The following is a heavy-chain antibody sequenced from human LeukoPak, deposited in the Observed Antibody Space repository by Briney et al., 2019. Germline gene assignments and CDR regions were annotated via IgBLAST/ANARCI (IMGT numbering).Heavy chain of an antibody. CDR3: ARNRGSSGWYEFDY. CDR2: IKQDGSEK. V-gene: IGHV3-7*01. J-gene: IGHJ4*02. Sequence: GGSLRLSCAASGFTSSSYWMSWVRQAPGKGLEWVANIKQDGSEKYYVDSVKGRFTISRDNAKNSLYLQMNSLRAEDTAVYYCARNRGSSGWYEFDYWGQGTQVTVSS. D-gene: IGHD6-19*01. CDR1: GFTSSSYW.